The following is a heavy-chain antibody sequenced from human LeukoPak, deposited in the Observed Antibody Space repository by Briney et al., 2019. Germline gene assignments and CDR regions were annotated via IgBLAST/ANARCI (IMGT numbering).Heavy chain of an antibody. V-gene: IGHV3-53*01. CDR3: ARGETSSYDY. D-gene: IGHD2-2*01. CDR2: IYSGGHT. CDR1: GFTVSINY. Sequence: GGSLRLSCAASGFTVSINYMSWVRQAPGKGLEWVSVIYSGGHTYYADSVKGRFTISRDNSKNTVYLQMNSLRAEDTAVYYCARGETSSYDYWGQGTLVTVSS. J-gene: IGHJ4*02.